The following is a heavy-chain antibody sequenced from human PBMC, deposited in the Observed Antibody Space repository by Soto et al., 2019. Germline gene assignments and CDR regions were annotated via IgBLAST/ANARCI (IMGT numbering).Heavy chain of an antibody. CDR1: GYTFTDYY. CDR2: MNPKSGGA. D-gene: IGHD5-18*01. CDR3: TRENSENSDGPADASDI. V-gene: IGHV1-2*02. Sequence: ASVKVSCKTSGYTFTDYYTHWVRQAPGQGLEWIGWMNPKSGGAYFAQKFQGRVTLTRDTSIGTAYIEVNSLTSDDTAVYFCTRENSENSDGPADASDIWGQGKRVTVSS. J-gene: IGHJ3*02.